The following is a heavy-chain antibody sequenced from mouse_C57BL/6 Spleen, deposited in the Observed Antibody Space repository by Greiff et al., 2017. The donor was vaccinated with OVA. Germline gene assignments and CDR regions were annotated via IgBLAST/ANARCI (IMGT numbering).Heavy chain of an antibody. CDR2: IDPSDSYT. D-gene: IGHD1-1*01. CDR1: GYTFTSYW. Sequence: QVQLQQPGAELVRPGTSVKLSCKASGYTFTSYWMHWVKQRPGQGLEWIGVIDPSDSYTNYNQKFKGKATLTVDTSSSTAYMQLSSLTSEDSAVYYCARVTTVPYAMDYWGKGTSVTVSS. J-gene: IGHJ4*01. V-gene: IGHV1-59*01. CDR3: ARVTTVPYAMDY.